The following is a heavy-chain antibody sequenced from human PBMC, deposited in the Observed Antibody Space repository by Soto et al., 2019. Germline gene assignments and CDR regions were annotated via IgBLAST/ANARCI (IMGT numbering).Heavy chain of an antibody. D-gene: IGHD6-13*01. CDR3: ARGSDSSSWYMGAFDI. Sequence: PSQTLSLTCAISGDSVSSNSAAWNWIRQSPSRGLEWLGRTYYRSKWFNDYAVSVKSRIKINPDTSKNQFSLQLNSVTPEDTAVYYCARGSDSSSWYMGAFDIWGQGTMVTVSS. CDR1: GDSVSSNSAA. CDR2: TYYRSKWFN. V-gene: IGHV6-1*01. J-gene: IGHJ3*02.